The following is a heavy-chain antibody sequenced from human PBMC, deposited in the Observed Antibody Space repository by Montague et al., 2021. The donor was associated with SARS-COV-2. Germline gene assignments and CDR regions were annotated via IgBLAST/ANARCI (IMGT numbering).Heavy chain of an antibody. D-gene: IGHD6-13*01. CDR1: GFTFSDYV. CDR3: AGAPPAGYYSNWYYFMV. J-gene: IGHJ4*02. Sequence: SLRLSCAASGFTFSDYVMHWVRQPPGKGLEWVSIISWNSETIVYADSVKGRFTISRDNAKNSLYLEMNSLRIEDTAFYYGAGAPPAGYYSNWYYFMVWGQGSLVTVSA. V-gene: IGHV3-9*01. CDR2: ISWNSETI.